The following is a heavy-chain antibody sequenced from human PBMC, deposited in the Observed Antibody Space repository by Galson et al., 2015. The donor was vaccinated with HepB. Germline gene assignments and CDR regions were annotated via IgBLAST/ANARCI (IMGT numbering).Heavy chain of an antibody. D-gene: IGHD3-22*01. CDR1: GFTFSSYS. J-gene: IGHJ4*02. CDR3: ARDGGGVYYDSSGYFDY. V-gene: IGHV3-48*02. Sequence: SLRLSCAASGFTFSSYSMNWVRQAPGNGLEWVSYISSSSSTIYYADSVKGRFSISRDNAKNSLYLQMNSLRDEDTAVYYCARDGGGVYYDSSGYFDYWGQGTLATVSS. CDR2: ISSSSSTI.